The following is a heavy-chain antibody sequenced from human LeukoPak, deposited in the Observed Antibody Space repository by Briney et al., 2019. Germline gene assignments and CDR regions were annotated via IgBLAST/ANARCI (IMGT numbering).Heavy chain of an antibody. D-gene: IGHD5-12*01. CDR3: ARDDVATIGMC. J-gene: IGHJ4*02. CDR1: GFTFSSYW. V-gene: IGHV3-74*01. Sequence: GGSLRLSCAASGFTFSSYWMHWVRHAPGKGLVWVSRINSDGSSTSYADSVKGRFTISRDNAKNTLYLQMNSLRAEDTAVYYCARDDVATIGMCWGQGTLVTVSS. CDR2: INSDGSST.